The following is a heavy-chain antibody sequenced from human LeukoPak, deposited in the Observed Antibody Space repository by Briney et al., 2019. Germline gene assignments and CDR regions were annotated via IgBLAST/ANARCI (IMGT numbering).Heavy chain of an antibody. CDR2: ISAYNGNT. D-gene: IGHD3-16*02. CDR3: ARDGYDYVWGSYRYYY. Sequence: ASVKVSCKASGYTFTSYGISWVRQAPGRGLEWMGWISAYNGNTNYAQKLQGRVTMTTDTSTSTAYMELRSLRSDDTAVYYCARDGYDYVWGSYRYYYWGQGTLVTVSS. J-gene: IGHJ4*02. V-gene: IGHV1-18*01. CDR1: GYTFTSYG.